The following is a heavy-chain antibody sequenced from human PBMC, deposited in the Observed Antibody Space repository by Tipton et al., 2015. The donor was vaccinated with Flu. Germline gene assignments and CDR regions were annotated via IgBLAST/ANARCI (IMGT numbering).Heavy chain of an antibody. V-gene: IGHV4-59*01. J-gene: IGHJ2*01. CDR1: GGSISSYY. Sequence: TLSLTCTVSGGSISSYYWSWIRQPPGKGLEWIGYIYYSGSTNYNPSLKSRVTISVDTSKNQFSLKLSSVTAADTAVYYCARGIAVAQEAWWYFDLWGRGTLVTVSS. D-gene: IGHD6-19*01. CDR3: ARGIAVAQEAWWYFDL. CDR2: IYYSGST.